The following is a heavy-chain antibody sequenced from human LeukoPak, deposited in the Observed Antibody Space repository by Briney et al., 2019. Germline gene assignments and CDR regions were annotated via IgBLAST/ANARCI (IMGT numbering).Heavy chain of an antibody. CDR3: ARRVEYQLLTSPQDWFDP. V-gene: IGHV4-39*01. CDR1: GGSFSSYY. CDR2: IYYSGST. Sequence: SETLSLTCAVYGGSFSSYYWGWIRQPPGKGLEWIGSIYYSGSTYYNPSLKSRVTISVDTSKNQFSLKLSSVTAADTAVYYCARRVEYQLLTSPQDWFDPWGQGTLVTVSS. D-gene: IGHD2-2*01. J-gene: IGHJ5*02.